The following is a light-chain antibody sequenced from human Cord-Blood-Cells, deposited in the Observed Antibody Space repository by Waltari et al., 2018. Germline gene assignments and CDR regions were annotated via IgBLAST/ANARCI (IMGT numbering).Light chain of an antibody. CDR2: DAS. CDR3: QQRSNWLT. Sequence: EIVLTQSPATLSLSPGERATLSGRASQSVSSYLARYQRKPGQAPRLLIYDASNSATGIPARFSGSGSGTDFTLTISSLEPEDFAVYYCQQRSNWLTFGGGTKVEIK. J-gene: IGKJ4*01. V-gene: IGKV3-11*01. CDR1: QSVSSY.